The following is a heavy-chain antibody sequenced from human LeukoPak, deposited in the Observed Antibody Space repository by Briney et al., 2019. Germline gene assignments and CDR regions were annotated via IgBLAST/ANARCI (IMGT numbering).Heavy chain of an antibody. J-gene: IGHJ4*02. CDR1: GGSISSSSYY. V-gene: IGHV4-39*01. CDR3: ARQTAYYYGSGSYYNRPYFDY. CDR2: IYYSGST. Sequence: SGTLSLTCTVSGGSISSSSYYWGWIRQPPGKGLEWIGSIYYSGSTYYNSSLKSRVTISVDTSKNQFSLKLSSVTAADTAVYYCARQTAYYYGSGSYYNRPYFDYWGQGTLVTVSS. D-gene: IGHD3-10*01.